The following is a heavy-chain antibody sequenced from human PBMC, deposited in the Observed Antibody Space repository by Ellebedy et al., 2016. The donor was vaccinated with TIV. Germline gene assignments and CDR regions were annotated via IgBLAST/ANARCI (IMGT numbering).Heavy chain of an antibody. CDR2: INTDGSST. V-gene: IGHV3-74*01. Sequence: PGGSLSLSCAASGFPFSTYWMHWVRQVPGKGLMWVSRINTDGSSTGYADSVKGRFTISRDNAKNTLYLQMNGLRAEDTAVYYCAREVWYPASWGQGTLVTVSS. D-gene: IGHD6-13*01. CDR1: GFPFSTYW. CDR3: AREVWYPAS. J-gene: IGHJ4*02.